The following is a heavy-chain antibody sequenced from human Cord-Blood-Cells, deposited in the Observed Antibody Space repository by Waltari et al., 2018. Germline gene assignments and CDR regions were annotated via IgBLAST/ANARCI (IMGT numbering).Heavy chain of an antibody. CDR1: GFTFSSYS. CDR3: ARDERYVGADYDILTGYYYYYMDV. D-gene: IGHD3-9*01. J-gene: IGHJ6*03. V-gene: IGHV3-21*01. CDR2: ISSSSSYI. Sequence: EVQLVESGGGLVKPGGSLRLSCAASGFTFSSYSMNWVRQAPGKGLEWVSSISSSSSYIYYADSVKGRFTISRDNAKNSLYLQMNSLRAEDTAVYYCARDERYVGADYDILTGYYYYYMDVWGKGTTVTVSS.